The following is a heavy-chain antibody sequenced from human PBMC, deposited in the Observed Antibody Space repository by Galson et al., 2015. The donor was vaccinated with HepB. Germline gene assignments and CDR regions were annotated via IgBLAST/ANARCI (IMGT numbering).Heavy chain of an antibody. V-gene: IGHV3-33*01. J-gene: IGHJ3*01. D-gene: IGHD3-10*01. CDR2: IWYDGSEK. CDR3: ARFYGSGSRKGNDAFDV. Sequence: SLRLSCAASGFSFNDYGMHWVRQAPGKGLEWVAVIWYDGSEKYYTDSVKGRFTISRDNSKNTLYLQMNSLRVEDTAVYYCARFYGSGSRKGNDAFDVWGQGTMVTVSS. CDR1: GFSFNDYG.